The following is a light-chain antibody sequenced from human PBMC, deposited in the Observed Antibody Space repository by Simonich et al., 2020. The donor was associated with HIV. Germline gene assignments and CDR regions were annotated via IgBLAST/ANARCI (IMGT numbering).Light chain of an antibody. CDR3: QQYGSSPYT. V-gene: IGKV3D-20*01. J-gene: IGKJ2*01. Sequence: EIVLTQSPGTLSLSPGERATLSCRASQSVSSSYVAWYKQKPGLAPRLLIYDASSRATGVPDRFSCSGSGTDFTLTISRLEPEDFAVYYCQQYGSSPYTFGQGTKLEIK. CDR1: QSVSSSY. CDR2: DAS.